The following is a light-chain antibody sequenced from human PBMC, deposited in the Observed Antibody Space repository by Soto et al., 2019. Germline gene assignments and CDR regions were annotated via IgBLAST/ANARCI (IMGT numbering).Light chain of an antibody. CDR3: QQYNSYSRAWT. CDR1: QSISSW. Sequence: DIQMTQSPSTLSASVGDRVTITCRASQSISSWLAWYQQKPGKAPKLLIYDASSLESGVPSRFSGSGSGTEFTLTISSLQPDDFAPYYCQQYNSYSRAWTFSQGTKVEIK. V-gene: IGKV1-5*01. J-gene: IGKJ1*01. CDR2: DAS.